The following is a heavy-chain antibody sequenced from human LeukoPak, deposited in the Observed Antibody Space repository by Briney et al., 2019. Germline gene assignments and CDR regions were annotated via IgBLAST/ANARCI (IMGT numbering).Heavy chain of an antibody. V-gene: IGHV3-11*04. CDR3: ATSRSGPDEGCGY. CDR1: GFTFSSYW. D-gene: IGHD2-15*01. J-gene: IGHJ4*02. Sequence: GGSLRLSCAASGFTFSSYWMSWIRQAPGKGLEWVSYISSSGSTIYYADSVKGRFTISRDNAKNSLYLQMNSLRAEDTAVYYCATSRSGPDEGCGYWGQGTLVTVSS. CDR2: ISSSGSTI.